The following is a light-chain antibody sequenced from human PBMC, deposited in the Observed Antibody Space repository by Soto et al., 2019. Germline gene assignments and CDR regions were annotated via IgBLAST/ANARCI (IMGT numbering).Light chain of an antibody. CDR2: DVS. CDR3: SSYTSSSTGV. V-gene: IGLV2-14*01. J-gene: IGLJ2*01. Sequence: QSALTQPASVSGSPGQSIAISCTGTSSDIGGYNYVSWYQQHPGKAPNLIIYDVSNRPSGVSDRFSGSKSGNTASLTISGLQAEDEADYYCSSYTSSSTGVFGGGTKLTVL. CDR1: SSDIGGYNY.